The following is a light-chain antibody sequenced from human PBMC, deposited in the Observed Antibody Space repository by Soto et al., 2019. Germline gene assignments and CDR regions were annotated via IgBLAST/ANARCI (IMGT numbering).Light chain of an antibody. CDR3: QLYGRSTMYT. V-gene: IGKV3-20*01. Sequence: EIVLTQPPGTLSLSPGERATLSCRASQSVSSSSSAWYQQKPGQAPRLLIYGASIRATGIPDRFSGSGSGTDFTLTISRLEPEDFAVYYCQLYGRSTMYTFGQGARLEIK. CDR1: QSVSSSS. CDR2: GAS. J-gene: IGKJ2*01.